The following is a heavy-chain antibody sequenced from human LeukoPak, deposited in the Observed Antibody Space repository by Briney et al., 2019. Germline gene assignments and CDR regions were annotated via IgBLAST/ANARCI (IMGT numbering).Heavy chain of an antibody. Sequence: SETLSLTCTVSGVSITNGTSYWGWVRQPPGEGLEWIGSLYQSGTFSGASNYSPSLKSRVSISVDTSKNQFSLNLQSVTAADTAVYYCVRDGPPGQQGKSDHWGQGSLVIVSS. V-gene: IGHV4-39*07. J-gene: IGHJ4*02. D-gene: IGHD7-27*01. CDR1: GVSITNGTSY. CDR3: VRDGPPGQQGKSDH. CDR2: LYQSGTFSGAS.